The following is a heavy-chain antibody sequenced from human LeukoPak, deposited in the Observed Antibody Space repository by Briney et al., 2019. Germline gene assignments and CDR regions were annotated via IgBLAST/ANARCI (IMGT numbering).Heavy chain of an antibody. CDR1: GGSNRRYH. Sequence: SETLSLPCTVSGGSNRRYHWSWLPQPPGKGLECIGYIYYSGSTNYNPSLKSRVTLFVGQSKKQFFLTLSPATAADTAVYYCAREVLDSSSLYWGSPTYPPRTNNWFDPWGQGTRVSVPS. D-gene: IGHD6-13*01. CDR3: AREVLDSSSLYWGSPTYPPRTNNWFDP. CDR2: IYYSGST. V-gene: IGHV4-59*01. J-gene: IGHJ5*02.